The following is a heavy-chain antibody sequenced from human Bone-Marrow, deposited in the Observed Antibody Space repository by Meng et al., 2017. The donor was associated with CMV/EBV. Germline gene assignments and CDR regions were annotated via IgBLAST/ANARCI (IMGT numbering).Heavy chain of an antibody. CDR2: IKQDGSEK. V-gene: IGHV3-7*01. CDR1: GFTFSSYW. Sequence: GESLKISCAASGFTFSSYWMSWVRQAPGKGLEWVANIKQDGSEKYYVDSVKGRFTISRDNAKNSLYLQMNSLRAEDTAVYYCAREGPILMGAACDYWGQGKLVNVAS. CDR3: AREGPILMGAACDY. J-gene: IGHJ4*02. D-gene: IGHD1-26*01.